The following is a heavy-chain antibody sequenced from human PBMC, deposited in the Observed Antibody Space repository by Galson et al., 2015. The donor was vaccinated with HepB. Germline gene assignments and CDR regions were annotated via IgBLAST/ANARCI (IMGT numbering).Heavy chain of an antibody. J-gene: IGHJ4*02. CDR3: ARLSYGDYFDY. V-gene: IGHV3-48*03. CDR2: ISSSGSTI. Sequence: SLRLSCAASGFTFSSYEMNWVRQAPGKGLEWVSYISSSGSTIYYADSVKGRFTISRDNAKNSLYLQMNSLRAEDTAVYYCARLSYGDYFDYWGQGTLVTVSS. CDR1: GFTFSSYE. D-gene: IGHD4-17*01.